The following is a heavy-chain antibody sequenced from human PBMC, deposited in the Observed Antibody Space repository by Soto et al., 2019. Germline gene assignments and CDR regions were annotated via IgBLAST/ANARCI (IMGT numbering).Heavy chain of an antibody. V-gene: IGHV4-31*03. CDR2: VRYGGRT. Sequence: QVQLQESGPGLVKPSQTLSLTCPVSGGSISSVDYYWSWIRQHPGKGLEWIGYVRYGGRTYYEPSLTGRVTISVDTSKNEIALNLRSVTAADTAVYYCARNSHLGDLSLGYWGQGTLVTVSS. CDR3: ARNSHLGDLSLGY. D-gene: IGHD3-16*02. CDR1: GGSISSVDYY. J-gene: IGHJ4*02.